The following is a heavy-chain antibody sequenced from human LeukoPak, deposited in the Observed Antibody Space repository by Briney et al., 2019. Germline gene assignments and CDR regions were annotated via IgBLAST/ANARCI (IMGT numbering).Heavy chain of an antibody. Sequence: GGSLRLSCAASGFTFSSYEMNWVRQAPGKGLEWVSYISSSGSTIYYADSVKGRFTISRDNAKNSLYLQMNSLRAEDTAVYYCARDGIAVAGTQYYFDYRGQGTLVTVSS. CDR2: ISSSGSTI. V-gene: IGHV3-48*03. CDR1: GFTFSSYE. D-gene: IGHD6-19*01. CDR3: ARDGIAVAGTQYYFDY. J-gene: IGHJ4*02.